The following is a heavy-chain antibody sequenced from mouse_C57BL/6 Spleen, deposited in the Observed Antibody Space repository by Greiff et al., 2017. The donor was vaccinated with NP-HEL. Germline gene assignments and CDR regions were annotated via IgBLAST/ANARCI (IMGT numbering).Heavy chain of an antibody. Sequence: QVQLQQPGAELVKPGASVKLSCKASGYTFTSYWMQWVKQRPGQGLEWIGEIDPSDSYTNYNQKFKGKATLTVDTSSSTAYMRLSSLTSGDSAVSYCAISPLGAWCAYWGQGPLVTGSA. V-gene: IGHV1-50*01. J-gene: IGHJ3*01. D-gene: IGHD6-1*01. CDR2: IDPSDSYT. CDR3: AISPLGAWCAY. CDR1: GYTFTSYW.